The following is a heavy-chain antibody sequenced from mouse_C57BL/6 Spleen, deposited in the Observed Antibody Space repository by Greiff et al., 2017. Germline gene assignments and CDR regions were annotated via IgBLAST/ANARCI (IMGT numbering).Heavy chain of an antibody. CDR2: IFPGSGCT. V-gene: IGHV1-75*01. D-gene: IGHD2-5*01. CDR3: ARDNYYSNYGFCFFDD. Sequence: QVQLQQSGPELVKPGASVKISCKASGYTFTDYYINWVKQRPGQGLEWIGSIFPGSGCTYYTDNVKGRATLTGDKSSSNDYLLLSILTSEDSAVYFCARDNYYSNYGFCFFDDWGQGTTLTVSS. CDR1: GYTFTDYY. J-gene: IGHJ2*01.